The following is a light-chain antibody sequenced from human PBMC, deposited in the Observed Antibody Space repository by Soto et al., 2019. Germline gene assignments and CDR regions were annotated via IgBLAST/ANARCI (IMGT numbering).Light chain of an antibody. CDR3: QQYNNWPPIN. V-gene: IGKV3-15*01. CDR2: GAS. J-gene: IGKJ5*01. Sequence: EIVMTHSPATLSVSPLERATLSCRSSQSVSSNLAWYQQKPGQAPRLLIYGASTRASGIPARFSGSGSGTEFTLTISSLQSEDFAVYYCQQYNNWPPINFGQGTRLEIK. CDR1: QSVSSN.